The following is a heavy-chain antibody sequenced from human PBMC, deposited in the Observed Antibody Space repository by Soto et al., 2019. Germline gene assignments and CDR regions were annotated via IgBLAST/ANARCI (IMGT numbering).Heavy chain of an antibody. CDR3: ARTGYSSSWYHWFDP. CDR1: GGSISSSSYY. J-gene: IGHJ5*02. Sequence: QLQLQESGPGLVKPSETLSLTCTVSGGSISSSSYYWGWIRQPPGKGLEWIGSIYYSGSTYYNPSLKSRVTISVDTSKNQFSLKLSSVTAADTAVYYCARTGYSSSWYHWFDPWGQGTLVTVSS. CDR2: IYYSGST. D-gene: IGHD6-13*01. V-gene: IGHV4-39*01.